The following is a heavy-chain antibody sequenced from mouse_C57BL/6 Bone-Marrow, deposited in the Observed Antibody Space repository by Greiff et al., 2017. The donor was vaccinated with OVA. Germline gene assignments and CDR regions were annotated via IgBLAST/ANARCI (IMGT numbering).Heavy chain of an antibody. V-gene: IGHV8-8*01. J-gene: IGHJ4*01. CDR2: IWWDDDK. D-gene: IGHD1-1*01. CDR1: GFSLSTFGMG. Sequence: QVTLKVCGPGILQPSQTLILTCSFSGFSLSTFGMGVGWIRQPSGKGLEWLAHIWWDDDKYYNPALKSRLTIPKDTSKNQVFLKIANGDTADTATYYCARIGADYGSSVYYYAMDYWGQGTSVTVSS. CDR3: ARIGADYGSSVYYYAMDY.